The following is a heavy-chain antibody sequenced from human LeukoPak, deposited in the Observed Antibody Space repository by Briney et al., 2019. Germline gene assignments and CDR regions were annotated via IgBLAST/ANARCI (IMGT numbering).Heavy chain of an antibody. CDR1: GGSISSSNC. Sequence: SETLSLTCAVSGGSISSSNCWSWVRQPPGTGLEWIGEIYHSGSINYNLSLKSRVTISVDKSKNQFSLNLSSVTAADTAMYYCASSGHTPPGAFDIWGQGTMVTVSS. CDR2: IYHSGSI. D-gene: IGHD2-15*01. J-gene: IGHJ3*02. V-gene: IGHV4-4*02. CDR3: ASSGHTPPGAFDI.